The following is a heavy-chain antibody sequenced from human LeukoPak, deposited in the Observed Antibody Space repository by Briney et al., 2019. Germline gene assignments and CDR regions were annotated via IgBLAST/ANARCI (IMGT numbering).Heavy chain of an antibody. V-gene: IGHV3-23*01. J-gene: IGHJ3*02. Sequence: SGGSLRLSCVASGFTFGRHAMIWVRQAPGKGLGWVSSIFDSGAPTYYADSVKGRFTISRDNSKNTVYVQMESLRAEDTAVYYCTKAVGGGRDAYDIWGQGTMVTVSS. CDR3: TKAVGGGRDAYDI. D-gene: IGHD3-16*01. CDR1: GFTFGRHA. CDR2: IFDSGAPT.